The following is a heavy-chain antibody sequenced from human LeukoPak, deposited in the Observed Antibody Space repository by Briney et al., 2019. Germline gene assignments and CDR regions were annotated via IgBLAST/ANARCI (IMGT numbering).Heavy chain of an antibody. CDR2: IWYDGSNK. J-gene: IGHJ4*02. CDR1: GFTFSSYS. D-gene: IGHD6-19*01. V-gene: IGHV3-33*08. CDR3: ARDHSSGWYSDYFDY. Sequence: GGSLRLSCAASGFTFSSYSMNWVRQAPGKGLEWVAVIWYDGSNKYYADSVKGRFTISRDNSKNTLYLQMNSLRAEDTAVYYCARDHSSGWYSDYFDYWGQGTLVTVSS.